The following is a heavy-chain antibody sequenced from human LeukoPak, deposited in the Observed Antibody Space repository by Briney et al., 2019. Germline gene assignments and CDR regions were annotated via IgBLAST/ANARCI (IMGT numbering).Heavy chain of an antibody. CDR3: ARALSEDFWSSYQDS. Sequence: ASVKVSCKTSGYSFTSYGISWVRQAPGQGLEWMGWISGYNGNTNYAPNLQGRVTLTTDASTSTAYLDLRSLRSDDTAVSYCARALSEDFWSSYQDSWGQGTLVTVSS. V-gene: IGHV1-18*01. D-gene: IGHD3-3*01. CDR2: ISGYNGNT. J-gene: IGHJ4*02. CDR1: GYSFTSYG.